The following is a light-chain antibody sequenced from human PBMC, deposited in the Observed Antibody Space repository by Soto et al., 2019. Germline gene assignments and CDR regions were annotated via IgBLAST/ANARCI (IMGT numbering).Light chain of an antibody. V-gene: IGLV2-14*03. CDR3: SAYSDTDTKV. CDR1: SSDVGAYIY. Sequence: QSALTQPASVSGSPGQSITISCGGTSSDVGAYIYVSWYQQFPGKAPKLILYEVNNRPSGVSNRFSGSKSDTTASLTISGLQPEDEADYYCSAYSDTDTKVFGTGTKVTVL. J-gene: IGLJ1*01. CDR2: EVN.